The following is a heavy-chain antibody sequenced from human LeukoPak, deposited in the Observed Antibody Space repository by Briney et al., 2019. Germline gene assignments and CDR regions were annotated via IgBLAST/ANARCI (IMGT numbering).Heavy chain of an antibody. CDR2: INHSGST. CDR1: GGSFSGYY. V-gene: IGHV4-34*01. J-gene: IGHJ5*02. Sequence: SETLSLTCAVYGGSFSGYYWSWIRQPPGKGLEWIGEINHSGSTNYNPSLKSRVTISVDTSKNQFSLKLSSVTAADTAVYYCARGRDTVVVPAATNWFDPWGQGTLVTVSS. CDR3: ARGRDTVVVPAATNWFDP. D-gene: IGHD2-2*01.